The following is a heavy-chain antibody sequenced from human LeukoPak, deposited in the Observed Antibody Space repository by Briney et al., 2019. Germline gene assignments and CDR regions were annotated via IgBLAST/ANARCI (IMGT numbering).Heavy chain of an antibody. Sequence: PSETLSLTCAVYGGSFSGYYWSWIRQPPGKGLEWIGYIYYSGSTNYNPSLKSRVTISVDASKNQFSLKLSSVTAADTAVYYCARLYYDSSGYSLIDYWGQGTPVTVSS. D-gene: IGHD3-22*01. CDR3: ARLYYDSSGYSLIDY. CDR2: IYYSGST. V-gene: IGHV4-59*01. CDR1: GGSFSGYY. J-gene: IGHJ4*02.